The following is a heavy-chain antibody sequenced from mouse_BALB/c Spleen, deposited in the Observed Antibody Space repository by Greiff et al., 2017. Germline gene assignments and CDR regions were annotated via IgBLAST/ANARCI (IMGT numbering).Heavy chain of an antibody. J-gene: IGHJ2*01. CDR2: IYPGDGDT. D-gene: IGHD1-1*01. CDR3: ARDYCSLYYFDY. V-gene: IGHV1-87*01. CDR1: GYTFTSYW. Sequence: QVQLQQSGAELARPGASVKLSCKASGYTFTSYWMQWVKQRPGQGLEWIGAIYPGDGDTRYTQKFKGKATLTADKSSSTAYMQLSSLASEDSAVYYCARDYCSLYYFDYWGQGTTLTVSS.